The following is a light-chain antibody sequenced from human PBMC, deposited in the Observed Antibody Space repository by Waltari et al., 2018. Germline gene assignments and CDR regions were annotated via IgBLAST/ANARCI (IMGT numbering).Light chain of an antibody. J-gene: IGKJ3*01. CDR3: QQYDSYPFT. Sequence: DIQMTQSPSTLSASGGNRVTITCRASQTISSWLAWYQQTPGKPPKLLIYKASSLESGVPSTFSGSGSGTEFTLTISSLQPDDFATYYCQQYDSYPFTFGPGTRVDIK. V-gene: IGKV1-5*03. CDR2: KAS. CDR1: QTISSW.